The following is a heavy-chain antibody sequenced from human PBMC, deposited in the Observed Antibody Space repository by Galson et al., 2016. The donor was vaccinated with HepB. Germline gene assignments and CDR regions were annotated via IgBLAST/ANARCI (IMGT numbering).Heavy chain of an antibody. CDR2: INPGSGNR. Sequence: SVKVSCKASGYTLTDYWMHWVRQAPGQGLEWLAIINPGSGNRFHAQKIQGRISVTTDTSTGTVTLELISLTLEDTAVYFCARGPMARYYGMDVWGQGTTVTVSS. CDR1: GYTLTDYW. V-gene: IGHV1-46*01. J-gene: IGHJ6*02. CDR3: ARGPMARYYGMDV. D-gene: IGHD3-10*01.